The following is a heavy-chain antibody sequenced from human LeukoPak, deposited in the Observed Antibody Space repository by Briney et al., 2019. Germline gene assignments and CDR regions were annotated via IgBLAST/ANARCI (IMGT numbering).Heavy chain of an antibody. J-gene: IGHJ6*03. CDR2: IKQDGSEK. CDR3: ARGSITIFGVVIRPYYYMDV. Sequence: GSLRLSCAASGFTFSSYWMSWVRQAPGKGLEWVANIKQDGSEKYYVDSVKGRFTISRGNAKNSLYLQMNSLRAEDTAVYYCARGSITIFGVVIRPYYYMDVWGKGTTVTVSS. V-gene: IGHV3-7*01. D-gene: IGHD3-3*01. CDR1: GFTFSSYW.